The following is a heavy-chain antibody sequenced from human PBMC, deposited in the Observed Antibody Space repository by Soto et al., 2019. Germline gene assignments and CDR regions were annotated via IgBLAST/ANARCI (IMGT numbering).Heavy chain of an antibody. Sequence: PRGSLRLSCADAGFRFNYYYMTWIRQAPGKGLEWVSYISSGSSTIYYAHSVKGRFTISRDNAKNSLYLQMNSLRAEDTAVYYCATSSGALAASFPYYFDYWGQGTLVTVSS. CDR2: ISSGSSTI. D-gene: IGHD6-25*01. CDR3: ATSSGALAASFPYYFDY. V-gene: IGHV3-11*01. J-gene: IGHJ4*02. CDR1: GFRFNYYY.